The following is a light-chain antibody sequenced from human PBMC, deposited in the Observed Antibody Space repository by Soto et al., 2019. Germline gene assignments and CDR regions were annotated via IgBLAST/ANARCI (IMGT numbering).Light chain of an antibody. CDR3: AAWDDSLDGVV. Sequence: QSVLTQPPSASGTPGQRVTISCSGSNSNIGSNLVNWYQQLPGTAPKLLIYTNNQRPSGVPDRFSGSKSGTSASLAISGLQSEDEADYYCAAWDDSLDGVVFGGGTKVTVL. CDR1: NSNIGSNL. CDR2: TNN. V-gene: IGLV1-44*01. J-gene: IGLJ2*01.